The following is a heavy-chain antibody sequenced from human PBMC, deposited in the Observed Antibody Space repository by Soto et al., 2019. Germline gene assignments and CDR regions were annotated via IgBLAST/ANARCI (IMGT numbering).Heavy chain of an antibody. CDR3: AKADDYGDYLETYAFYI. J-gene: IGHJ3*02. CDR1: GFTFSSYA. Sequence: EVQLLESGGGLVQPGGSLRLSCAASGFTFSSYAMSWVRQAPGKGLEWVSAISGSGGSTYYSDSVKGRFTISRDNSKNTLYMQMNSLRAEDTAVYYCAKADDYGDYLETYAFYIWGQGTMVTVSS. V-gene: IGHV3-23*01. CDR2: ISGSGGST. D-gene: IGHD4-17*01.